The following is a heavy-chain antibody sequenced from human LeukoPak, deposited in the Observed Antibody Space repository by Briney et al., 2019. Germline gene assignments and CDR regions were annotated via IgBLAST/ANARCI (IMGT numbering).Heavy chain of an antibody. Sequence: ASVKVSCKASGGTFSSYAISWVRQAPGQGLEWMGGIIPIFGTANYAQKFQGRVTITTDEPTSTAYMELSSLRSEDTAVYYCARDPYDSPWHWFDPWGQGTLVTVSS. CDR1: GGTFSSYA. V-gene: IGHV1-69*05. CDR2: IIPIFGTA. D-gene: IGHD3-22*01. J-gene: IGHJ5*02. CDR3: ARDPYDSPWHWFDP.